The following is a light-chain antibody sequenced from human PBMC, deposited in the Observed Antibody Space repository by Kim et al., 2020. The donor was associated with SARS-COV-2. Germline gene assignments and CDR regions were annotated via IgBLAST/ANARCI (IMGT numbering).Light chain of an antibody. CDR1: TLGSKT. CDR2: YES. CDR3: QVWDSSSDHPVV. V-gene: IGLV3-21*04. Sequence: KTARITWQGNTLGSKTVSCNHRKLGRAPVLLIYYESDRPSGIPEQFSGYNSGNTATLPISRVEAGDEADYYCQVWDSSSDHPVVFGGGTQLTVL. J-gene: IGLJ2*01.